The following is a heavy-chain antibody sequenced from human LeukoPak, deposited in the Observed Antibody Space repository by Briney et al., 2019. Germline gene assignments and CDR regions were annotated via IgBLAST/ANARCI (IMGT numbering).Heavy chain of an antibody. CDR1: GGSISSYY. Sequence: SETLSLTCTVSGGSISSYYWSRIRRPPGKGLEWIGYIYYSGSTNYNPSLKSRVTISVDTSKNQFSLKLSSVTAADTAVYYCARGHVGYTSPQTFDYWGQGTLVTVSS. CDR3: ARGHVGYTSPQTFDY. V-gene: IGHV4-59*01. J-gene: IGHJ4*02. D-gene: IGHD5-18*01. CDR2: IYYSGST.